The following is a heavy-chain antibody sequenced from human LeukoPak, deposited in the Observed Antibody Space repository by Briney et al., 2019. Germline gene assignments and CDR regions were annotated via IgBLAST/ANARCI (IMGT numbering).Heavy chain of an antibody. CDR3: ARVSAHAFDY. CDR1: GFTFSSYA. D-gene: IGHD3-3*01. Sequence: GGSLRLSCAASGFTFSSYAMSWVRQAPGKGLEWVSAISGSGGSTYYADSVKGRFIISRDNAKNSLYLQMNSLRAEDTAVYYCARVSAHAFDYWGQGILVTVSS. CDR2: ISGSGGST. V-gene: IGHV3-23*01. J-gene: IGHJ4*02.